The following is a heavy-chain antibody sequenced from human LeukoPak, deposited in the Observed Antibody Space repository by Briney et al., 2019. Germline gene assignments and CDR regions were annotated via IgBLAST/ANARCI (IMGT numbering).Heavy chain of an antibody. CDR2: IYSSGTT. Sequence: PWGSLRLSCAASGYTVNSNYMSWVRQAPGKGLEWVSIIYSSGTTYYADSVKGRFTISRDNSKNTLYLQMNSLRAEDTAVYYCAREVKKGIAAAGSRDYWGQGTLVTVSS. CDR3: AREVKKGIAAAGSRDY. D-gene: IGHD6-13*01. CDR1: GYTVNSNY. V-gene: IGHV3-53*01. J-gene: IGHJ4*02.